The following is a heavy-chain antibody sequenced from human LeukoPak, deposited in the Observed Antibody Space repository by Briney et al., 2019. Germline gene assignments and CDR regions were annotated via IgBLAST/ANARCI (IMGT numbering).Heavy chain of an antibody. CDR1: GDSIGSSSYY. CDR2: IYYSGST. V-gene: IGHV4-39*01. CDR3: SRQTWIELWHFDY. D-gene: IGHD5-18*01. Sequence: SETLSLTCTVSGDSIGSSSYYWAWIRQPPGKGLEWVGSIYYSGSTYYTPSLKSRVTISVETSKNNFSLKVSSVTAADTAVYYCSRQTWIELWHFDYWGQGALVTVSS. J-gene: IGHJ4*02.